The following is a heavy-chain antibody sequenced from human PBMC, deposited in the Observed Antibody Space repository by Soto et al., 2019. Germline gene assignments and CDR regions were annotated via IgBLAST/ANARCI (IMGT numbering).Heavy chain of an antibody. Sequence: EVQLVESGGGLVQPGGSLKLSCAASGFTFSGSAMHWVCQASGKGLEWVGRIRSKANNYATAYAASVKGRFTISRDDSKNTAYLQMNSLKTEDTAVYYCTPFYGDYGDYWGQGTLVTVSS. CDR1: GFTFSGSA. D-gene: IGHD4-17*01. CDR2: IRSKANNYAT. V-gene: IGHV3-73*02. J-gene: IGHJ4*02. CDR3: TPFYGDYGDY.